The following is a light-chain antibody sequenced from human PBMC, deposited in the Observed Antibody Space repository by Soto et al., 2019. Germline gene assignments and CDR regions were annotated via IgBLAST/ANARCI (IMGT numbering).Light chain of an antibody. Sequence: QSVLTQPPSASGFLGQSVTISRPGTSADVGGYNFVSWYQQHPGKAPKLMIFEVSQRPSGVPDRFSGSKSGNTASLTVSELQAEDEADYYCASYAGSQNYVFGTGTKVTVL. V-gene: IGLV2-8*01. J-gene: IGLJ1*01. CDR1: SADVGGYNF. CDR3: ASYAGSQNYV. CDR2: EVS.